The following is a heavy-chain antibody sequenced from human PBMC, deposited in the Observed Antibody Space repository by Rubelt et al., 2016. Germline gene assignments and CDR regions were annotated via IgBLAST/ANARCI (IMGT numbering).Heavy chain of an antibody. J-gene: IGHJ4*02. Sequence: QVQLVQSGTEVKKPGSSVMFSCKASGGTFRSYAISWVRQAPGQGLEWLGGIIPIFGTATYAQKFQGRVTIIADESTSTSYMELSSLRSEDTAVYYCASGGIAARLFDYWGQGTLVTVSS. CDR1: GGTFRSYA. D-gene: IGHD6-6*01. CDR3: ASGGIAARLFDY. V-gene: IGHV1-69*01. CDR2: IIPIFGTA.